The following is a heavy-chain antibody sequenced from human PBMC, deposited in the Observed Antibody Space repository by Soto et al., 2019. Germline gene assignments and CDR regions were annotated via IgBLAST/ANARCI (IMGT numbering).Heavy chain of an antibody. Sequence: GGSLRLSCSASGFTFCSYAMHWVRQAPGKGLEYVSAISSNGGSTYYADSVKGRFTISRDNSKNTLYLQMSSLRAEDTAVYYCVKVLGVVPPHYYGMDVWGQGTTVTVSS. D-gene: IGHD3-3*01. V-gene: IGHV3-64D*08. J-gene: IGHJ6*02. CDR3: VKVLGVVPPHYYGMDV. CDR1: GFTFCSYA. CDR2: ISSNGGST.